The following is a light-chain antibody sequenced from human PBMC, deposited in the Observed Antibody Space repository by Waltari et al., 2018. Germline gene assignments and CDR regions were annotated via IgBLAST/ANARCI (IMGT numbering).Light chain of an antibody. CDR2: AGS. Sequence: DIQMTQSPSSVSASVGDRVTITCRASQDINKWLAWFQQTPGKAPKLRLYAGSRLQSGVPSRFSGSGSGADFTLTISTLQPEDSATYYCQQAHSFPYSFGQGTKLEIK. V-gene: IGKV1-12*01. J-gene: IGKJ2*03. CDR3: QQAHSFPYS. CDR1: QDINKW.